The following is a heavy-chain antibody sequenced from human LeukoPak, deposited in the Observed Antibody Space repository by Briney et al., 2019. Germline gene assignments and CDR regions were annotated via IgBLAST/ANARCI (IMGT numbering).Heavy chain of an antibody. J-gene: IGHJ6*03. V-gene: IGHV3-11*04. Sequence: PGGSLRLSCAASGFTFSNYYMSWIRQAPGKGLEWLSYISSSGSTIYYADSVKGRFTISRDNAKNSLYLHMNGLRAEDTAVYYCARDLSDPNYYFYYMDVWGKGTTVTVSS. D-gene: IGHD1-26*01. CDR1: GFTFSNYY. CDR2: ISSSGSTI. CDR3: ARDLSDPNYYFYYMDV.